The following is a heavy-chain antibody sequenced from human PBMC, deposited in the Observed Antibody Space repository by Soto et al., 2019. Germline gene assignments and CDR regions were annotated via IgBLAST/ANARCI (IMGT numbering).Heavy chain of an antibody. V-gene: IGHV3-23*01. J-gene: IGHJ4*02. D-gene: IGHD3-22*01. Sequence: PGGSLRLSCAASGFTFSSYAMSWVRQAPGKGLEWVSAISGSGGSTYYADSVKGRFTISRDNSKNTLYLQMNSLRAEDTAVYYCAKDVYDSSGEPHCFDYWGQGTLVTVSS. CDR3: AKDVYDSSGEPHCFDY. CDR2: ISGSGGST. CDR1: GFTFSSYA.